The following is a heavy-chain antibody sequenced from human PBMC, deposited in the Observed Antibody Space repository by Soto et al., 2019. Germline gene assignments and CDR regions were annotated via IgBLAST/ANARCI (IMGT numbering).Heavy chain of an antibody. CDR2: IFYTGNT. J-gene: IGHJ4*02. V-gene: IGHV4-39*01. Sequence: TSETLSLTCTVSGIAISNDNYHWGWIRQPPGKGLEWIGSIFYTGNTYYKSSLESRITISVDTSKNQFSLNLRSVTAADTAVYYCVRLLDPLKYFDWMSHDFWGQGTQVTVSS. D-gene: IGHD3-9*01. CDR1: GIAISNDNYH. CDR3: VRLLDPLKYFDWMSHDF.